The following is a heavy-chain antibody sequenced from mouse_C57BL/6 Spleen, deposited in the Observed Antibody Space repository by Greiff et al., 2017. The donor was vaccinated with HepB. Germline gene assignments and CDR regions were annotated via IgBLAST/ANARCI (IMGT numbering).Heavy chain of an antibody. Sequence: DVHLVESGGGLVKPGGSLKLSCAASGFTFSDYGMHWVRQAPEKGLEWVAYISSGSSTIYYADTVKGRFTIARDNAKNTLFLQMTSLRSEDTAMYYCASNYYYYAMDYWGQGTLVTVSS. CDR3: ASNYYYYAMDY. V-gene: IGHV5-17*01. CDR1: GFTFSDYG. D-gene: IGHD2-1*01. J-gene: IGHJ4*01. CDR2: ISSGSSTI.